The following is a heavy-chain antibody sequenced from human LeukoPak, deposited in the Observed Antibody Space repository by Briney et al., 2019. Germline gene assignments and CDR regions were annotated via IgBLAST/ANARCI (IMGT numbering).Heavy chain of an antibody. CDR2: INPNSGGT. V-gene: IGHV1-2*05. Sequence: ASVKVSCKASGYTLTAYYLHWVRQAPGQGLEWMGRINPNSGGTTYGQKFQGRVTMTRDTSIGTAYMELSSLRSDDTVVYYCARPHYESSGLYVDAFDIWGQGTMVTVSS. CDR3: ARPHYESSGLYVDAFDI. D-gene: IGHD3-22*01. J-gene: IGHJ3*02. CDR1: GYTLTAYY.